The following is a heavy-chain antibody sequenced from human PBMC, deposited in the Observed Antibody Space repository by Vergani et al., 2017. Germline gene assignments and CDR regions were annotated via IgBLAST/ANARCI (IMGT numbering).Heavy chain of an antibody. CDR1: GFTFSSYA. Sequence: VQLVESGGGVVQPGRSLRLSCAASGFTFSSYAIHWVRQAPGKGLEWVAVISYDGSNKYYADSVKGRFTISRDNSENTLYLQMNSLRAEDTAVYYCAKGGIAARPQDYFDYWGQGTLVTVSS. J-gene: IGHJ4*02. D-gene: IGHD6-6*01. CDR3: AKGGIAARPQDYFDY. V-gene: IGHV3-30*04. CDR2: ISYDGSNK.